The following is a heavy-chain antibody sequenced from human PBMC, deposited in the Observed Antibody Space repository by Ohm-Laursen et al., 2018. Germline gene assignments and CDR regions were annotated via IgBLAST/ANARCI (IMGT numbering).Heavy chain of an antibody. J-gene: IGHJ4*02. CDR1: GFTFSSFG. Sequence: SLRLSCAASGFTFSSFGMHWVRQAPGKGLEWVAVISYDGSNKYYADSVKGRFTISRDNSKNTLYLQMNSLRAEDTAVYYCAKGNLLRDFDYWGQGTLVTVSS. CDR3: AKGNLLRDFDY. V-gene: IGHV3-30*18. D-gene: IGHD1-14*01. CDR2: ISYDGSNK.